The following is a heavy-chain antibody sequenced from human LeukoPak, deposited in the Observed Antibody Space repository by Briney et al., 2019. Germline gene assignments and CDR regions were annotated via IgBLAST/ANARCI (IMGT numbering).Heavy chain of an antibody. CDR1: GGTFSSYA. V-gene: IGHV1-69*13. D-gene: IGHD3-3*01. CDR2: IIPIFGTA. CDR3: ARPSVTIFGVVIIEDYYYYMDV. J-gene: IGHJ6*03. Sequence: SVKVSCKASGGTFSSYAISWVRQAPGQGLEWMGGIIPIFGTANYAQKFQGRVTITADESTSTAYMELSSLRSEDTAVYYCARPSVTIFGVVIIEDYYYYMDVWGKGTTVTVSS.